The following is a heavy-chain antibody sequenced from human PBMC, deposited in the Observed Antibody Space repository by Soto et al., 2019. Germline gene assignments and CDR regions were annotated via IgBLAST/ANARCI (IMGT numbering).Heavy chain of an antibody. D-gene: IGHD5-18*01. V-gene: IGHV3-30-3*01. Sequence: QVQLVESGGGVVQPGRSLRLSCAASGFTFSSYAMHWVRQAPGKGLEWVAVISYDGSNKYYADSVKGRFTISRDPSKNPLYPQMNRLRAEDTAVYYRARDPLWATAMVLWYFDLWGRGTLVTVSS. J-gene: IGHJ2*01. CDR1: GFTFSSYA. CDR3: ARDPLWATAMVLWYFDL. CDR2: ISYDGSNK.